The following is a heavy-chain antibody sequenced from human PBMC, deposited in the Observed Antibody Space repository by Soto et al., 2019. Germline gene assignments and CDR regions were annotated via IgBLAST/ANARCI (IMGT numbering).Heavy chain of an antibody. CDR1: GGSISTGGYY. V-gene: IGHV4-31*03. D-gene: IGHD3-10*01. Sequence: SETLSLTCTVSGGSISTGGYYWNWIRQPPGKGLEWIGDFYHSGSTYYKPSLKSRVTISVDKSKNQYSLKLNSVTAADTAVYYCARDPSRGLPDYWGQGTLVTVSS. CDR2: FYHSGST. J-gene: IGHJ4*02. CDR3: ARDPSRGLPDY.